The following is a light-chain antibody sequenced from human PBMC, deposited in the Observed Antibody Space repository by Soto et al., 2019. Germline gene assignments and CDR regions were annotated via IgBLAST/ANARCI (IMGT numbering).Light chain of an antibody. CDR1: QSISSW. Sequence: DVQMTQYTSTLSASVGDRVTITFRASQSISSWLAWYQQKPGKAPKLLIYKASSLESGVPSRFSGSGSGTEFTLTISSLQSEDFAVYSCQQYNNWPPTFGQGTKVDIK. J-gene: IGKJ1*01. CDR2: KAS. CDR3: QQYNNWPPT. V-gene: IGKV1-5*03.